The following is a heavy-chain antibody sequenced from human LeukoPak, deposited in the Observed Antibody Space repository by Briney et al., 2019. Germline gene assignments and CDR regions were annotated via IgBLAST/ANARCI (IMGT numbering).Heavy chain of an antibody. Sequence: PSETLSLTCTVSGGSIRSYYWSWVRLPPGKGLEWIGYIYYSGSTDYNPSLKSRVTISVDMSKNQVSLKLSSVTAADTAVYYCARTYYYGSGTNNRYGMDVWGQGTTVTVSS. D-gene: IGHD3-10*01. V-gene: IGHV4-59*01. J-gene: IGHJ6*02. CDR2: IYYSGST. CDR1: GGSIRSYY. CDR3: ARTYYYGSGTNNRYGMDV.